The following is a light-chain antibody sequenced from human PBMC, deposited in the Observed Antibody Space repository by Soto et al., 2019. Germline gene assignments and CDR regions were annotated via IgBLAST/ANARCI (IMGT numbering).Light chain of an antibody. V-gene: IGKV3-15*01. Sequence: EIVVTQSPDTLSVSPGEKITLSCRASQSVGSDLAWYQQRPGQAPRLLIYGTSTRATGIPTRFSGSGSGTEFTLTISSLQSEDFAVYYCQQYNTWYTFGQGTKVDIK. CDR1: QSVGSD. CDR3: QQYNTWYT. J-gene: IGKJ2*01. CDR2: GTS.